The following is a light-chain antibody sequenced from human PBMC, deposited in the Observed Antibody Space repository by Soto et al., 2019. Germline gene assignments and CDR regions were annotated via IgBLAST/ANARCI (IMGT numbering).Light chain of an antibody. CDR3: QQYAGPPNT. CDR2: GAS. J-gene: IGKJ5*01. Sequence: IVLTHSPCTLSFSPFYRATLSCMSSQTVSNNYLAWCQQKPGQAPRVIMYGASRRATGTPDRFSGGGSGTDFTLTISRLEPEDFAVHFCQQYAGPPNTFGQGTRLEIK. CDR1: QTVSNNY. V-gene: IGKV3-20*01.